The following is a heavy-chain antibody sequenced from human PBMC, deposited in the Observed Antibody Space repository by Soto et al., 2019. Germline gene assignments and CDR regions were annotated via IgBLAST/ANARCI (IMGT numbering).Heavy chain of an antibody. CDR2: FNSDGSST. CDR1: GFTFSSYW. V-gene: IGHV3-74*01. Sequence: GGSLRLSCAAPGFTFSSYWMHWVRQAPGKGLVWVSRFNSDGSSTSYADSVKGRFTISRDNAKNTLYLQMNSLRAEDTAVYYCARDRRVYYDILTGYPSDYCGQGTLVTGSS. D-gene: IGHD3-9*01. CDR3: ARDRRVYYDILTGYPSDY. J-gene: IGHJ4*02.